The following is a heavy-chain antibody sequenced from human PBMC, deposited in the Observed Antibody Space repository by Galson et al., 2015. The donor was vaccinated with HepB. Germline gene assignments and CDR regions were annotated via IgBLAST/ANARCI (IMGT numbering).Heavy chain of an antibody. J-gene: IGHJ3*02. CDR1: GFTLGNYW. CDR2: INRDGSAK. V-gene: IGHV3-7*01. D-gene: IGHD2-15*01. CDR3: ASGVGSDAHRGVLDT. Sequence: SLRLSCAASGFTLGNYWMSWVRQAPGKGLECLANINRDGSAKYYADSVKGRFTISRDNAKSSLYLQMNSLRVEDTAVYYCASGVGSDAHRGVLDTWGQGTMATVSS.